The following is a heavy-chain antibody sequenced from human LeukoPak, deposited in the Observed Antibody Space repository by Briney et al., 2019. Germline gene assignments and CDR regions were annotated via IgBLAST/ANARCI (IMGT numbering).Heavy chain of an antibody. CDR3: ARGPSISLHNWFDP. CDR2: IYYSGST. Sequence: SETLSLTCTVSGGSISSGGYYWSWIRQHPGKGLEWIGYIYYSGSTYYNPSLKSRVTISVDTSKNQFSLKLSSVTAADTAVYYCARGPSISLHNWFDPWGQGTLVTVSS. CDR1: GGSISSGGYY. V-gene: IGHV4-31*03. D-gene: IGHD3-3*02. J-gene: IGHJ5*02.